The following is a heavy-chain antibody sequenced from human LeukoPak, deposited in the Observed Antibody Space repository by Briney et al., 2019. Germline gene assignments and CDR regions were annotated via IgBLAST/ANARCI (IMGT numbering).Heavy chain of an antibody. D-gene: IGHD2-15*01. V-gene: IGHV3-23*01. J-gene: IGHJ4*02. CDR2: ISGSGGST. CDR3: AKSQYCSGGSCYGDFDY. Sequence: PGGSLRLSCAASGFTFSSYAMSWVRQAPGKGLEWVSSISGSGGSTYYADSVKGRFTISRDNSKNTLYLQMNSLRAEDTAVYYCAKSQYCSGGSCYGDFDYWGQGTLVTVSS. CDR1: GFTFSSYA.